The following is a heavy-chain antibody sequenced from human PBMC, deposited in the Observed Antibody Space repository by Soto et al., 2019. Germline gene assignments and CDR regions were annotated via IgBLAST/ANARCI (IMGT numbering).Heavy chain of an antibody. CDR1: GYSFTSYW. Sequence: GESLKISCKGSGYSFTSYWISWVRQMPGKGLEWMGRIDPSDSYTNYSPSFQGHVTISADKSISTAYLQWSSLKASDTAMYYRARHPSSLVVVITTSPYAFDIWGQGTMVTVSS. D-gene: IGHD3-22*01. CDR2: IDPSDSYT. V-gene: IGHV5-10-1*01. CDR3: ARHPSSLVVVITTSPYAFDI. J-gene: IGHJ3*02.